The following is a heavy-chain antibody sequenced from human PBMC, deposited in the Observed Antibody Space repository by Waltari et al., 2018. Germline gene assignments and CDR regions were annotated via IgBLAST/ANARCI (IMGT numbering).Heavy chain of an antibody. Sequence: QVQLVQSGAEVKKPGSAVRVSCRASGGTFSSYNIRWVGTAPGQGLEWMGRIIPILGIANYAQKFQGRVTITADKSTSTAYMELSSLRSEDTAVYYCARGRVDDSSGTDYWGQGTLVTVSS. J-gene: IGHJ4*02. CDR3: ARGRVDDSSGTDY. CDR1: GGTFSSYN. V-gene: IGHV1-69*02. CDR2: IIPILGIA. D-gene: IGHD3-22*01.